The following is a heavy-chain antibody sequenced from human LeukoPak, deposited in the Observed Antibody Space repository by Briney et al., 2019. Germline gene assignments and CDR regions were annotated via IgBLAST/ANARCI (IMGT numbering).Heavy chain of an antibody. CDR2: ISSSSSYI. CDR1: GFTFSSYS. J-gene: IGHJ6*02. Sequence: PGGSLRLSCAASGFTFSSYSMNWVRQAPGKGLEWVSSISSSSSYIYYADSVKDRFTISRDNAKNSLYLQMNSLRAEDTAVYYCARDQGGIVGATNYYYGMDVWGQGTTVTVSS. D-gene: IGHD1-26*01. V-gene: IGHV3-21*01. CDR3: ARDQGGIVGATNYYYGMDV.